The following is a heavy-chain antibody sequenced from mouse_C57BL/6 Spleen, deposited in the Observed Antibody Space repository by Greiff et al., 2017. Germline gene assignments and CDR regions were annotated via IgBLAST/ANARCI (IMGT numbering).Heavy chain of an antibody. CDR3: AREGLQVFAY. D-gene: IGHD2-2*01. CDR1: GYTFTSYW. Sequence: QVQLQQSGTELVKPGASVKLSCKASGYTFTSYWMHWVKQRPGPGLELIGNLNPSYGGTNYNEKFKSKSTLTVDKSSSTAYMQLSSLTSEDSAVYYCAREGLQVFAYWGQGTLVTVSA. V-gene: IGHV1-53*01. CDR2: LNPSYGGT. J-gene: IGHJ3*01.